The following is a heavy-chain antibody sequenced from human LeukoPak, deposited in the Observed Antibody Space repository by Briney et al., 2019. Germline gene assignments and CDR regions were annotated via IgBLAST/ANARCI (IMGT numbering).Heavy chain of an antibody. CDR3: AKESTGLLWFGELLWDFDY. V-gene: IGHV3-30*18. CDR2: ISYDGSNK. J-gene: IGHJ4*02. D-gene: IGHD3-10*01. CDR1: GFTFSSYW. Sequence: GGSLRLSCAASGFTFSSYWMSWVRQAPGKGLEWVAVISYDGSNKYYADSVKGRFTISRDNSKDTLYLQMNSLRAEDTAVYYCAKESTGLLWFGELLWDFDYWGQGTLVTVSS.